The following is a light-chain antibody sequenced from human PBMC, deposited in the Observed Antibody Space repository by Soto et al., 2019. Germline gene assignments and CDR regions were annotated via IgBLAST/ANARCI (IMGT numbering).Light chain of an antibody. CDR2: GAS. CDR3: QQYGSSPRT. J-gene: IGKJ1*01. V-gene: IGKV3-20*01. Sequence: EIVLTQSPGTLSLSPGERATLSCRASQSVRNSYLAWYQQKPGQAPRLLMYGASTGASGIPDRFSGSGSGTDFTLTISILESEDFAVYYCQQYGSSPRTFGQGTKVEIK. CDR1: QSVRNSY.